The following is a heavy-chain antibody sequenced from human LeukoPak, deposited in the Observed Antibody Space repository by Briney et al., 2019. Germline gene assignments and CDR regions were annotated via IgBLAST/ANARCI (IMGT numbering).Heavy chain of an antibody. CDR2: ISSSGRTI. D-gene: IGHD1-26*01. Sequence: GGSLRLSCAASGFTFSSYEMNWVRQAPGKGLEWVSYISSSGRTIYYADSVKGRFTISRDNAKNSLYLQMNSLRAEDTAVYYCARDGGSYYPYFYYYYMDVWGKGTTVTVSS. J-gene: IGHJ6*03. CDR1: GFTFSSYE. V-gene: IGHV3-48*03. CDR3: ARDGGSYYPYFYYYYMDV.